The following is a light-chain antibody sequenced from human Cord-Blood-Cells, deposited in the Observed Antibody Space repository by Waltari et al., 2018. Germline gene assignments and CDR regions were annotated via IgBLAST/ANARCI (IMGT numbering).Light chain of an antibody. CDR3: SSYTSSSTPVV. CDR2: DVS. Sequence: QSALTQPASVSGSPGQSITISCTGTSSDVGGYNHVSWYQQHPGKAPKLMIYDVSNRPSGVSNRFSGSKSGNTASLTSSGLQAEDEADYYCSSYTSSSTPVVFGGGTKLTVL. V-gene: IGLV2-14*01. J-gene: IGLJ2*01. CDR1: SSDVGGYNH.